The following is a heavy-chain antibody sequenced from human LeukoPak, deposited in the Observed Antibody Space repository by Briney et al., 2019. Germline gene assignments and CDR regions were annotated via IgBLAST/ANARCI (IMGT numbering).Heavy chain of an antibody. CDR1: GFTFDDYA. CDR3: ARDTGTIVATIGDAFDI. J-gene: IGHJ3*02. D-gene: IGHD5-12*01. CDR2: ISSSSSYI. V-gene: IGHV3-21*01. Sequence: GGSLRLSCAASGFTFDDYAMNWVRQAPGKGLEWVSSISSSSSYIYYADSVKGRFTISRDNAKNSLYLQMNSLRAEDTAVYYCARDTGTIVATIGDAFDIWGQGTMVTVSS.